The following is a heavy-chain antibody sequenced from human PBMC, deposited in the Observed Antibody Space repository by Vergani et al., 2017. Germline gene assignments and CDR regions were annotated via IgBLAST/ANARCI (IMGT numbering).Heavy chain of an antibody. D-gene: IGHD3-16*01. Sequence: QVQLQESGPGLVKPSETLSLTCTVSGGSISSYYWSWIRQPPGKGLEWIGYIYYSGSTNDNPSLKSRVTISVDTSKNQFSLKLSSVTAADTAVYYCARSSPLRAFDIWGQGTMVTVSS. CDR2: IYYSGST. CDR1: GGSISSYY. CDR3: ARSSPLRAFDI. J-gene: IGHJ3*02. V-gene: IGHV4-59*01.